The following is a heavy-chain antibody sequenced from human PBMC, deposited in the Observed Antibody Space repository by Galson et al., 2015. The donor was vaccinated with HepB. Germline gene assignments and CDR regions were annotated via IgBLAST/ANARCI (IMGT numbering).Heavy chain of an antibody. D-gene: IGHD6-13*01. J-gene: IGHJ5*02. Sequence: SVKVSCKASGYTFTGYYIHWVRQAPGQGLEWMGRINPDSGGTNYAQKFQGRVTMTRDTSITTAYLELTSLRSDDTAVDYCAREAEPLGRAGAVLDTWGQGTRVTVSS. CDR1: GYTFTGYY. V-gene: IGHV1-2*06. CDR3: AREAEPLGRAGAVLDT. CDR2: INPDSGGT.